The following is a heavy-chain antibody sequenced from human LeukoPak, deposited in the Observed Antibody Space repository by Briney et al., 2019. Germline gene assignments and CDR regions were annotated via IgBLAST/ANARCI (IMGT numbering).Heavy chain of an antibody. J-gene: IGHJ3*02. CDR3: ARPSKDTAMVRGAFDI. V-gene: IGHV1-18*01. CDR2: ISAYNGNT. D-gene: IGHD5-18*01. CDR1: GYTFTSYG. Sequence: ASVKVSCKASGYTFTSYGISWVRQAPGQGLEWMGWISAYNGNTNYAQKLQGRVTMTTDTSTSTAYMELRSLRSDDTAVYYCARPSKDTAMVRGAFDIWGQGTMVTVSS.